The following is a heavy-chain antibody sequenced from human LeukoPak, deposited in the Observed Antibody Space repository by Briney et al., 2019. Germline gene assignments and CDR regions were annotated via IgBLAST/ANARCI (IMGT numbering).Heavy chain of an antibody. CDR3: ARTPSITMVRGGLDY. J-gene: IGHJ4*02. Sequence: PSETLSLTCTVSGGSISSYYWSWIRQPPGKGLEWIGYIYYSGSTNYNPSLKSRVTISVDTSKNQFSLKLSSVTAADTAVYYCARTPSITMVRGGLDYWGQGTLVTVSS. D-gene: IGHD3-10*01. CDR1: GGSISSYY. CDR2: IYYSGST. V-gene: IGHV4-59*01.